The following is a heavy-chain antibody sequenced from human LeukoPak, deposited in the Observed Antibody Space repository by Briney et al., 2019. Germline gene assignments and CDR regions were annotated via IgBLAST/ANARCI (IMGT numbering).Heavy chain of an antibody. CDR1: GFTVSSDY. V-gene: IGHV3-53*01. Sequence: GGSLRLSCAASGFTVSSDYMSWVRQAPGKGLEWVSVIYSGGSTYYADSVKGRFTISRDNSKNTLYLQMNSLRAEDTAVYYCARDRASTGYDYWGHGTLVTVSS. CDR2: IYSGGST. CDR3: ARDRASTGYDY. D-gene: IGHD2-15*01. J-gene: IGHJ4*01.